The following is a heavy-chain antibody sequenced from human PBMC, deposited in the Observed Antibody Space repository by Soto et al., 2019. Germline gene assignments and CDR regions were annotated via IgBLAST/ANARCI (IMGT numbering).Heavy chain of an antibody. CDR2: INPSGGST. V-gene: IGHV1-46*03. CDR3: ARDSSSGCYDYYMDV. J-gene: IGHJ6*03. Sequence: GASVKVSCKASGYTFTSYYMHWVRQAPGQGLEWMGIINPSGGSTSYAQKFQGRVTMTRDTSTSTVYMELSSLRSEDTAVYYCARDSSSGCYDYYMDVWGKGTTVTVSS. D-gene: IGHD6-19*01. CDR1: GYTFTSYY.